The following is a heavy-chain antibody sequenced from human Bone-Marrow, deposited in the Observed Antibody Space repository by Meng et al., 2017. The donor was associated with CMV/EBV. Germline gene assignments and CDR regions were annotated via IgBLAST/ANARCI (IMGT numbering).Heavy chain of an antibody. J-gene: IGHJ5*02. CDR1: GFTFSSYA. D-gene: IGHD3-3*01. CDR3: AKDLTKGVSVS. CDR2: ISGSGGST. Sequence: GESLKISCAASGFTFSSYAMSWVRQAPGKGLEWVSPISGSGGSTYYADSVKGRFTISRDNSKNTLYLQMNSLRAEDTAVYYCAKDLTKGVSVSWGQGTLVTVSS. V-gene: IGHV3-23*01.